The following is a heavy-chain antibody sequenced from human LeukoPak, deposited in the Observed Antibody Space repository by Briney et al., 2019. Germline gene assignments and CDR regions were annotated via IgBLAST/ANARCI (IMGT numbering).Heavy chain of an antibody. Sequence: GGSLRLSCAASGFTFSSYGMHWVRQAPGKGLEWVAVISYDGSNKYYADSVKGRFTISRDNSKNTLYLQMNSLRAEDTAVYYCAKDQRVAAAGNPSDYWGQGTLVTVSP. D-gene: IGHD6-13*01. CDR2: ISYDGSNK. CDR1: GFTFSSYG. CDR3: AKDQRVAAAGNPSDY. V-gene: IGHV3-30*18. J-gene: IGHJ4*02.